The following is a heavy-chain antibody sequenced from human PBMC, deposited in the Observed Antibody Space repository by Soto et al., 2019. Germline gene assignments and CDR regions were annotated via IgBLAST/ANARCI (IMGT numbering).Heavy chain of an antibody. J-gene: IGHJ5*02. D-gene: IGHD3-16*01. CDR1: GGSINSHY. CDR2: IHYTGSP. V-gene: IGHV4-59*11. Sequence: QVRLQESGPGLVKPSETLSLTCIVSGGSINSHYWSWFRQPPGKGLESIGYIHYTGSPYYNPSLNSRVTISVDRSMNQVSLKLSSVTAADTAVYYCARGSGGVTPEWFDPWGQGTLVTVSS. CDR3: ARGSGGVTPEWFDP.